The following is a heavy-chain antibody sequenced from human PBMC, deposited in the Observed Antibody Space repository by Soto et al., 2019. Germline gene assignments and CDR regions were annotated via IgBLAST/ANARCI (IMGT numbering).Heavy chain of an antibody. V-gene: IGHV3-30*03. Sequence: QVQLVESGGGVVHPGRSLSLSRAGSGFIFSNYGMHWVRQAPGKGLEWVAFISYDGGETFYADSVKGRFTISRDNSKSTVFLHMNSLKKEDTAVYYCAITSVADASFDYWGQGTLVTVSS. J-gene: IGHJ4*02. D-gene: IGHD5-12*01. CDR2: ISYDGGET. CDR3: AITSVADASFDY. CDR1: GFIFSNYG.